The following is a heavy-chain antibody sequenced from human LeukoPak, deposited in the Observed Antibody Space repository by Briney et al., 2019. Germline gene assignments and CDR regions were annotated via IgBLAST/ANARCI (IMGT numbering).Heavy chain of an antibody. CDR2: IISKTDGGTT. J-gene: IGHJ4*02. CDR3: LSDGYYYDSSGYYFDY. CDR1: GFTFSNAW. Sequence: GGSLRLSCAASGFTFSNAWMSWVRQAPGKGLEWVGRIISKTDGGTTDYAAPVKGRFTISRDDSKNTLYLQMNSLKTEDTDVYSVLSDGYYYDSSGYYFDYWGQGTLVTVSS. D-gene: IGHD3-22*01. V-gene: IGHV3-15*01.